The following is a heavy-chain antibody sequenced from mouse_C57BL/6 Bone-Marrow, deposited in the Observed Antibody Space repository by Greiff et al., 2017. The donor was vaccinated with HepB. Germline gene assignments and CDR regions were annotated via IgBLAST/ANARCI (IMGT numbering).Heavy chain of an antibody. D-gene: IGHD1-1*01. V-gene: IGHV2-9-1*01. CDR3: ARNWGYGSSYWYFDV. CDR2: IWTGGGT. Sequence: VMLVESGPGLVAPSQSLSITCTVSGFSLTSYAISWVRQPPGKGLEWLGAIWTGGGTNYNSALKSRLSISKDNSKSQVFLKMNSLQTDDTARYYCARNWGYGSSYWYFDVWGTGTTVTVSS. J-gene: IGHJ1*03. CDR1: GFSLTSYA.